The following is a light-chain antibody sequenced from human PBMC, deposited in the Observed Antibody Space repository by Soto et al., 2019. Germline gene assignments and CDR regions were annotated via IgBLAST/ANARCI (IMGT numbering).Light chain of an antibody. Sequence: EIVLTQSPATLSLSPGDRVTLSCRASQSVGSYLAWYQQKPVQAPRLLIYGASNRATGIPARFSGSGSGTDFTLTISSLEPEDFAVYFCQNRNNWPPDATFGQGTRLEIK. CDR1: QSVGSY. J-gene: IGKJ2*01. CDR2: GAS. V-gene: IGKV3-11*01. CDR3: QNRNNWPPDAT.